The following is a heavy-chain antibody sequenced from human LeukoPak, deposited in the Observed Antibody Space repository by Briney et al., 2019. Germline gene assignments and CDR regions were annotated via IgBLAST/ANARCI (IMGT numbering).Heavy chain of an antibody. V-gene: IGHV3-23*01. D-gene: IGHD1-1*01. J-gene: IGHJ4*01. CDR3: AKDQNWNYFDY. Sequence: GGSLRLSCAASGFTFSDYYMSWIRQAPGKGLEWVSAITGSGDSTYYADSVKGRFTISRDNSKSTLYLQMNSLRAEDTAVYYCAKDQNWNYFDYWGQGTLVTVSS. CDR1: GFTFSDYY. CDR2: ITGSGDST.